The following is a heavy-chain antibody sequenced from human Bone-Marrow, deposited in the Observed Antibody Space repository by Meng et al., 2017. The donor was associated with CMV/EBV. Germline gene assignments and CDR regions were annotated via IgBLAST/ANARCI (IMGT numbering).Heavy chain of an antibody. D-gene: IGHD1-26*01. Sequence: GESLKISCAASEFTFSSYAMSWVRQAPGKGLEWVSAISGSGGSTYYADSVKGRFTISRDNSKNTLYLQMNSLRAEDTAVYYCAKGPHLVGATGPFDYWGQGTLVTVSS. J-gene: IGHJ4*02. CDR2: ISGSGGST. CDR3: AKGPHLVGATGPFDY. CDR1: EFTFSSYA. V-gene: IGHV3-23*01.